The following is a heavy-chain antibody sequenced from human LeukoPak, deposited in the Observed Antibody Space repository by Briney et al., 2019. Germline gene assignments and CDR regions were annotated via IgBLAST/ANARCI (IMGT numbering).Heavy chain of an antibody. CDR2: ISAYNGNT. Sequence: GASVKVSCKGSGYTFTSYGISWVRQAPGQGLEWMGWISAYNGNTNYAQKLQGRVTMTTDTSTSTAYMELRSLRSDDTAVYYCARLHCSGGSCSAVDYWGQGTLVTVSS. V-gene: IGHV1-18*01. CDR1: GYTFTSYG. CDR3: ARLHCSGGSCSAVDY. D-gene: IGHD2-15*01. J-gene: IGHJ4*02.